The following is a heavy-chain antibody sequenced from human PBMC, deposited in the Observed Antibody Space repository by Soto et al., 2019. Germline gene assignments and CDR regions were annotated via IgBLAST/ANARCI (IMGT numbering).Heavy chain of an antibody. J-gene: IGHJ4*02. D-gene: IGHD1-26*01. CDR1: GFTFNDYY. V-gene: IGHV3-11*05. CDR3: PRIVGARLNDY. Sequence: QVQLVESGGGLVKPGGSLRLSCAASGFTFNDYYMTWFRQAPGKGLEWVSCISTTGSYTNYAESVKGRFTLSRDNANTSVHLQINSLRDENTAVYYCPRIVGARLNDYWGQGTLVTVSS. CDR2: ISTTGSYT.